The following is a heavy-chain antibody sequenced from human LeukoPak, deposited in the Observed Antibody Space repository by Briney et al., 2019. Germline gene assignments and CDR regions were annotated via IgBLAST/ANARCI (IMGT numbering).Heavy chain of an antibody. V-gene: IGHV1-18*01. D-gene: IGHD3-3*01. Sequence: GASVKVSCKASGYTFTSYGISWVRQAPGQGLEWMGWISAYNGNTNYAQKLQGRVTMTTDTSTSTAYMELRSLRSDDTAVYYCARDKGYDFWSGPYYFDYWGQGTLVTVSS. CDR3: ARDKGYDFWSGPYYFDY. CDR1: GYTFTSYG. J-gene: IGHJ4*02. CDR2: ISAYNGNT.